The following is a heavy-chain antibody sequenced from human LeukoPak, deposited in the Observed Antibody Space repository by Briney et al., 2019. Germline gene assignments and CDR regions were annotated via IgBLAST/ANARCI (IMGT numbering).Heavy chain of an antibody. CDR3: ARGQFYHDSTGYSD. CDR2: IYYSGTT. V-gene: IGHV4-59*01. Sequence: SETLSLTCTVSGGFMSNYCWIWIRQPPGKGLEWIGHIYYSGTTNYNPSLKSRVTISVDTSKNQFSLKLNSVTAADAAVYYCARGQFYHDSTGYSDWGQGTLVTVSS. J-gene: IGHJ4*02. CDR1: GGFMSNYC. D-gene: IGHD3-22*01.